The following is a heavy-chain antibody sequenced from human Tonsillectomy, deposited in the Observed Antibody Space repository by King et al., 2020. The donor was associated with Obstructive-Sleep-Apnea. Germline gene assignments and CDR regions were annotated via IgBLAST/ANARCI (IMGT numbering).Heavy chain of an antibody. Sequence: VQLVESGGGLVQPGGSLRLSCAASGFTFSSYGMSWVRQAAGKGLEWVSGISATGGSTYYADSVKGRFTISRDNSKNKLYLQMNSIEAEDTAVSYCAKYHVEWLRLGAVEKATHFDYWGQGTLVTVSS. D-gene: IGHD5-12*01. J-gene: IGHJ4*02. V-gene: IGHV3-23*04. CDR2: ISATGGST. CDR1: GFTFSSYG. CDR3: AKYHVEWLRLGAVEKATHFDY.